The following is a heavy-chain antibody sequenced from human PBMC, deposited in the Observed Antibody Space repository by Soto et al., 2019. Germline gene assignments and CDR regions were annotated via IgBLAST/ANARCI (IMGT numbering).Heavy chain of an antibody. J-gene: IGHJ5*02. D-gene: IGHD3-3*01. V-gene: IGHV4-59*01. Sequence: PSETLSLTCTVSGGSISSYHWSWIRQPPGKGLEWIGYIYYSGSTNYNPSLKSRVTISVDTSKNQFSLKLSSVTAADTAVYYCASYYDFWSGPGWFDPWGQGTLVTVS. CDR3: ASYYDFWSGPGWFDP. CDR2: IYYSGST. CDR1: GGSISSYH.